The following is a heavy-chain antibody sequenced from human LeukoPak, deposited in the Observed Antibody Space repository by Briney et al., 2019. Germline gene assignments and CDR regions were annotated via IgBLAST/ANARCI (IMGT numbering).Heavy chain of an antibody. V-gene: IGHV4-61*09. Sequence: SETLSLTCTISGGSISSGSYDWYWIRQPAGKGLEWIGHIYTSGSMNYNPSLKSRVTISVDTSKNQFSLKLTSVTAADTAVYYCTKRRGIWGQGTLVTVSS. J-gene: IGHJ4*02. CDR3: TKRRGI. CDR1: GGSISSGSYD. CDR2: IYTSGSM. D-gene: IGHD3-10*01.